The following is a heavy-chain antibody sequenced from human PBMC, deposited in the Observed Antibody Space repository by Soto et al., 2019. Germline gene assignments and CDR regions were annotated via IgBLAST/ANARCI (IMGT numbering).Heavy chain of an antibody. CDR1: GGSVNGYY. V-gene: IGHV4-34*01. CDR3: ATRITVFGLLIPPFDP. CDR2: INHTGGT. J-gene: IGHJ5*02. Sequence: SETLSLTCAVYGGSVNGYYWNWIRQPPGKGLEWIGEINHTGGTHYNPSHKSRVTMSVDTSKNQFSLRLSSVTAADTAIYYCATRITVFGLLIPPFDPWGQGTQVTVSS. D-gene: IGHD3-3*01.